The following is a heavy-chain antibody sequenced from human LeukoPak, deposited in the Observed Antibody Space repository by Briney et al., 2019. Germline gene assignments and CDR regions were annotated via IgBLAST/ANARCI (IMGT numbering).Heavy chain of an antibody. CDR1: GDSISSGSYY. CDR3: ARASYSYDINGWVPFDY. Sequence: SETLSLTCTVSGDSISSGSYYWSWIRQPAGKGLEWIGRIYTSGSTKYNPSLKSRVTISLDTSKNQFSLRLSSVTAADTAAYYCARASYSYDINGWVPFDYWGQGTLVTVSS. CDR2: IYTSGST. J-gene: IGHJ4*02. D-gene: IGHD3-22*01. V-gene: IGHV4-61*02.